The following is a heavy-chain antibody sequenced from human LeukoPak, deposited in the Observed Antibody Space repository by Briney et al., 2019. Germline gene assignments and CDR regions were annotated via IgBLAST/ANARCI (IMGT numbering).Heavy chain of an antibody. CDR1: GFTFGNYW. V-gene: IGHV3-7*01. CDR3: ARDPTIFGVVIVPDY. D-gene: IGHD3-3*01. Sequence: PGGSLRLSCAASGFTFGNYWMSWVRQAPGKGLEWVANIKQDGSEKYYVDSVKGRFTISRDNAKNSLYLQMNSLRAEDTAVYYCARDPTIFGVVIVPDYWGQGTLVTVSS. CDR2: IKQDGSEK. J-gene: IGHJ4*02.